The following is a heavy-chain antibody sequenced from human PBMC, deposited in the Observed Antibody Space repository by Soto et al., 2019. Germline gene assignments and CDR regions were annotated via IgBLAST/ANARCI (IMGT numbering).Heavy chain of an antibody. V-gene: IGHV1-18*04. CDR1: GYTFTSYG. CDR3: ARRDYDILTGYYSFGY. Sequence: GASVKVSCKASGYTFTSYGISWVRQAPGQGLEWMGWISAYNGNTNYAQKLQGRVTMTTDTSTSTAYMELRSLRSDDTAVYYCARRDYDILTGYYSFGYWGQGTLVTVSS. J-gene: IGHJ4*02. CDR2: ISAYNGNT. D-gene: IGHD3-9*01.